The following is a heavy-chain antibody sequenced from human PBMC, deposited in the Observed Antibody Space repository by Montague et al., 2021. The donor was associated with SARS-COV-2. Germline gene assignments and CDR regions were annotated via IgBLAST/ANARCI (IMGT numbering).Heavy chain of an antibody. D-gene: IGHD2-15*01. V-gene: IGHV4-59*04. CDR1: DGSINNYY. J-gene: IGHJ4*02. CDR3: ADADRCSSGSCYSPFDS. Sequence: SETLSLTCTVSDGSINNYYWSWIRQPPGKGLEWIGDIYYTGTTYYNPSLKSRVTMSVDTSKNQFSLKLTSVTAADTAVYYCADADRCSSGSCYSPFDSWGQGSLVTVSS. CDR2: IYYTGTT.